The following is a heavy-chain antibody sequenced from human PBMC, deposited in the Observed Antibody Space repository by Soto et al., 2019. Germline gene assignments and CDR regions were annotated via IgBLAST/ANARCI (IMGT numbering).Heavy chain of an antibody. CDR2: IIPILGIA. D-gene: IGHD3-16*02. Sequence: ASVKVSCKASGGTFSSYTISWVRQAPGQGLEWMGRIIPILGIANYAQKFQGRVTITADKSTSTAYMELSSLRSEDTAVYYCAIWGSYRYYQFDYWGQGTLVTVSS. V-gene: IGHV1-69*02. J-gene: IGHJ4*02. CDR1: GGTFSSYT. CDR3: AIWGSYRYYQFDY.